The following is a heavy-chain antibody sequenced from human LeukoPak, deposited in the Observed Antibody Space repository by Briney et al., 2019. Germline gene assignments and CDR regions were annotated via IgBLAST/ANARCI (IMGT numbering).Heavy chain of an antibody. CDR2: ISYDGGNK. Sequence: PGGSLRLSCAASGFTFSSYAMHWVRQAPGKGLEWVAVISYDGGNKYYADSVKGRFTISRDNSKNTLYLQMNSLRAEDTAVYYCARENCGGDCYSSYYYYYGMDVWGQGTTVTVSS. J-gene: IGHJ6*02. CDR1: GFTFSSYA. V-gene: IGHV3-30-3*01. D-gene: IGHD2-21*02. CDR3: ARENCGGDCYSSYYYYYGMDV.